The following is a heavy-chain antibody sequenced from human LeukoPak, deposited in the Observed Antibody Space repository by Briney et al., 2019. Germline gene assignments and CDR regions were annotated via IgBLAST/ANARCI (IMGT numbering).Heavy chain of an antibody. J-gene: IGHJ4*02. CDR3: AAIVVVSAAIDY. CDR2: IYYSGNT. V-gene: IGHV4-31*03. Sequence: SQTLSLTCTVSGGSTSSDAYFWSWIRQHPGKGLEWIGNIYYSGNTYYNPSLKSRVTMSVDTSKNQFCLKLSSVTAADTAVYYCAAIVVVSAAIDYWGQGTLVTVSS. CDR1: GGSTSSDAYF. D-gene: IGHD2-2*01.